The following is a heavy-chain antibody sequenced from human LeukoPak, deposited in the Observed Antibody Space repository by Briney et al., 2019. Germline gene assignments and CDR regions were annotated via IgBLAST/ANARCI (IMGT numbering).Heavy chain of an antibody. CDR1: EFTFDDYA. J-gene: IGHJ4*02. CDR2: ISWNSGSI. D-gene: IGHD1-26*01. Sequence: GGSLRLSCAASEFTFDDYAMHWVRQAPGKGLEWVSGISWNSGSIGYADSVKGRFTISRDNAKNSLYLQMNSLRAEDTALYYCAKAISWELLYYFDYWGQGTLVTVSS. V-gene: IGHV3-9*01. CDR3: AKAISWELLYYFDY.